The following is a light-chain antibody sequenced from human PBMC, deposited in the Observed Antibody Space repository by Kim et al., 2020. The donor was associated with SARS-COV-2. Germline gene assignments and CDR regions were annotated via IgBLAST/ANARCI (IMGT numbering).Light chain of an antibody. CDR1: SIGSKS. V-gene: IGLV3-21*04. J-gene: IGLJ1*01. CDR2: YDS. Sequence: APVETARLTCGGNSIGSKSFHWYQQKPGQAPVLVIYYDSGRPSGIPERFSGSNSGNTATLTISSVEAGDEADYYCQVWDTDNDHYVFATGTKVTVL. CDR3: QVWDTDNDHYV.